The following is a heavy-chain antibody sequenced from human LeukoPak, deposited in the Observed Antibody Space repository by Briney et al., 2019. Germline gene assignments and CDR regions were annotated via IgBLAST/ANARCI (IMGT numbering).Heavy chain of an antibody. V-gene: IGHV3-48*01. Sequence: SGGSLRLSCAASGFTFSSYSMNWVRQAPGKGLEWVSYISSSSTIYYADSVKGRFTISRDNSKNTLYLQMNSLRAEDTAVYYCAKGGSYYDSSDYYFRFDYWGQGTLVTVSS. CDR1: GFTFSSYS. D-gene: IGHD3-22*01. J-gene: IGHJ4*02. CDR2: ISSSSTI. CDR3: AKGGSYYDSSDYYFRFDY.